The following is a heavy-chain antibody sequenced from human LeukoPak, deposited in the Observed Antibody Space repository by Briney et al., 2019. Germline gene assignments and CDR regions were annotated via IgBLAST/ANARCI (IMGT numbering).Heavy chain of an antibody. D-gene: IGHD3-22*01. CDR1: GFTFTSSA. Sequence: GTSVKVSCKASGFTFTSSAVQWVRQARGQRLEWIGWIVVGSGNTNYAQNFQGRLTMTRDTSTSTVYMELSSLRSEDTAVYYCARGRGSIGLLGEFDYWGQGTLVTVSS. CDR3: ARGRGSIGLLGEFDY. V-gene: IGHV1-58*01. J-gene: IGHJ4*02. CDR2: IVVGSGNT.